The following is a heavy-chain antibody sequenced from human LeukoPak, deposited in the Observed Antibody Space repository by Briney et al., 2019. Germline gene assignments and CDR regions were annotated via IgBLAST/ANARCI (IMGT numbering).Heavy chain of an antibody. CDR3: AGGPNSNWSGLDF. V-gene: IGHV3-74*01. CDR1: GFSFSGHW. J-gene: IGHJ4*02. Sequence: GGSLRLSCTASGFSFSGHWMHWARQLPGKGLVCVSRISPTGSTTSYADSVKGRFTVSRDNAKNTLYKQVTNVRTEDMAVYYCAGGPNSNWSGLDFWGQGTLLTVSS. CDR2: ISPTGSTT. D-gene: IGHD6-6*01.